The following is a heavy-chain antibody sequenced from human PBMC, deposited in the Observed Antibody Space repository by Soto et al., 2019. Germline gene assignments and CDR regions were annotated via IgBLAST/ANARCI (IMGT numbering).Heavy chain of an antibody. V-gene: IGHV3-23*01. CDR1: GFSFNNNA. Sequence: VQLLESGGGLVQPGGSLRLSCAASGFSFNNNAMTWVRQAPGKGLEWVSGISGSGSTTHYADSVKGRFTISRDNSKDTLYLQMNSLRPEDTAVYYCAKDRLMLTMVVVGAFDFWGLGTMVTVSS. J-gene: IGHJ3*01. CDR2: ISGSGSTT. D-gene: IGHD3-22*01. CDR3: AKDRLMLTMVVVGAFDF.